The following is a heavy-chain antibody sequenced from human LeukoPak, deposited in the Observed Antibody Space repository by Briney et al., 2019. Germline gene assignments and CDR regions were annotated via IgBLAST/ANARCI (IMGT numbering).Heavy chain of an antibody. CDR3: AKSGFYFDY. CDR1: GDPISSYY. CDR2: ISYSGGT. J-gene: IGHJ4*02. V-gene: IGHV4-59*08. Sequence: SETLSLTCTVSGDPISSYYWNWIRQPPGKGLEWIGYISYSGGTNYNPSLKSRVTMSVDTARNQFSLKVSSVTAADTAVYYCAKSGFYFDYWGQGTLVTVSS. D-gene: IGHD5-12*01.